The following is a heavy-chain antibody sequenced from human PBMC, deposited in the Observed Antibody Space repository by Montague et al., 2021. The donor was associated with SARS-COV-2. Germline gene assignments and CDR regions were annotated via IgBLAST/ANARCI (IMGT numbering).Heavy chain of an antibody. V-gene: IGHV3-48*03. CDR2: ISSSGGGSTK. J-gene: IGHJ6*02. Sequence: SLRLSGAASGFIFSSYEMNWVRQAPGKGLEWILYISSSGGGSTKHYTDSVKGRFTISRDNAKNSLYLQMNSLRVEDTAIYYCARDRDWDDWCGMDVWGQGTTVTVSS. CDR1: GFIFSSYE. CDR3: ARDRDWDDWCGMDV. D-gene: IGHD2-21*01.